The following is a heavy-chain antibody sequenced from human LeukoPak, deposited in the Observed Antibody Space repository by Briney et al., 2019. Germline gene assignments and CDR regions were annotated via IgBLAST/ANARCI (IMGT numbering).Heavy chain of an antibody. D-gene: IGHD6-13*01. CDR1: GFTFSNYA. CDR3: AKEKQRNFDY. Sequence: GGSLRLSCAASGFTFSNYAMSWVRQAPGRGLEWVSGISGSGAGPYYGDSVQGRFTISRDNSKNTLYLQMNSLRAEDTAVYYCAKEKQRNFDYWGQGTLVTVSS. J-gene: IGHJ4*02. V-gene: IGHV3-23*01. CDR2: ISGSGAGP.